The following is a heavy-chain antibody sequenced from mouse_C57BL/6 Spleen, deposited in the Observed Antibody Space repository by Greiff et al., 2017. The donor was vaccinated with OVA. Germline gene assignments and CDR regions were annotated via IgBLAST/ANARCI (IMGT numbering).Heavy chain of an antibody. CDR3: ARHPPYFSSLYFHD. D-gene: IGHD2-5*01. J-gene: IGHJ2*01. V-gene: IGHV5-6*01. Sequence: EVKLVESGGDLVKPGGSLKLSCAASGFTFSSYGMSWVRQTPDKRLEWVATISSGGSYTYYPDSVKGRFTISRDNAKNTLYLQMSSLKSEDPDMYYCARHPPYFSSLYFHDWGQGTTLTVSS. CDR2: ISSGGSYT. CDR1: GFTFSSYG.